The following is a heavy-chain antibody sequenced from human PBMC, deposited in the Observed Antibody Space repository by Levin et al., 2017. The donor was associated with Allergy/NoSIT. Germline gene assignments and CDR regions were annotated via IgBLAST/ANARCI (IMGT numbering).Heavy chain of an antibody. J-gene: IGHJ3*02. D-gene: IGHD2-2*02. CDR2: LFYTGRT. Sequence: PSETLSLTCTVSGGSISGYYWSWIRQSPGKGLEWIGSLFYTGRTNYNPSSKSRVTISLDTSKNQFSLKLSSVTAADTAVYYWARYQLLYEGTGSAFDIWGQGTLVTVSS. CDR1: GGSISGYY. V-gene: IGHV4-59*01. CDR3: ARYQLLYEGTGSAFDI.